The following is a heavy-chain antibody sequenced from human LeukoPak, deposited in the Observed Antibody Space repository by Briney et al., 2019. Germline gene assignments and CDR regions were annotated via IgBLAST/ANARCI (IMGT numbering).Heavy chain of an antibody. Sequence: GGSLRLSCAASGFTFSSYGMHWVRQAPGKGLEWVAFIRYDGSNKYYADSVKGRFTISRDNSKNTLYLQMNSLRAEDTAVYYCASGVINPSYFDYWGQGTLVTVSS. J-gene: IGHJ4*02. V-gene: IGHV3-30*02. D-gene: IGHD3-10*01. CDR2: IRYDGSNK. CDR1: GFTFSSYG. CDR3: ASGVINPSYFDY.